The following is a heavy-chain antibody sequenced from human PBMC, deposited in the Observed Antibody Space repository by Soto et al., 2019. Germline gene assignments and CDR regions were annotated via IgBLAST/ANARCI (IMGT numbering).Heavy chain of an antibody. V-gene: IGHV3-23*01. CDR1: GFPFAPST. D-gene: IGHD2-21*02. CDR2: ISVSVGST. J-gene: IGHJ4*02. CDR3: VKRDVPHSTSNAYFYDH. Sequence: EVQLLQSGGGLVQPGGSLTLSCGVSGFPFAPSTMSWVRQAPGKGLEWVSTISVSVGSTYSADSVQGRFTVSSDISDNTLFFRMTSLTADDTAVYFCVKRDVPHSTSNAYFYDHWGRGVLVTVSS.